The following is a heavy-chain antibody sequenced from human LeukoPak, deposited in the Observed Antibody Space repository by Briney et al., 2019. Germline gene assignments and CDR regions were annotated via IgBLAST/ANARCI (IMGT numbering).Heavy chain of an antibody. Sequence: GGSLRLSCAASGFTFDDYAMHWVRQAPGKGLEWVSRINSDGSSTSYADSVKGRFTISRDNAKNTLYLQMNSLRAEDTAVYYCARLGYCSSTSCYDDAFDIWGQGTMVTVSS. CDR3: ARLGYCSSTSCYDDAFDI. CDR1: GFTFDDYA. D-gene: IGHD2-2*03. V-gene: IGHV3-74*01. J-gene: IGHJ3*02. CDR2: INSDGSST.